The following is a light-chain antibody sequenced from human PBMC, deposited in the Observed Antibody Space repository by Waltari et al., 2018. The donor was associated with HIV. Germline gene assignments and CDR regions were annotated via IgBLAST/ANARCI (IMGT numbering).Light chain of an antibody. V-gene: IGLV2-14*03. Sequence: QSALTQPASVFGSPGQSITISCNGTTTDIGGYTYFSWYTRHPDKAPKLIIFGVSNRPSGISSRFSGSKSCNTASLTISGLQAEDEADYYCCSYTKLTTHYVLFGGGTKLTVL. CDR2: GVS. CDR3: CSYTKLTTHYVL. CDR1: TTDIGGYTY. J-gene: IGLJ2*01.